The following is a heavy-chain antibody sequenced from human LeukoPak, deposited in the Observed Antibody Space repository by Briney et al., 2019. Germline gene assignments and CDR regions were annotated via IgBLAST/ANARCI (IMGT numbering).Heavy chain of an antibody. CDR3: ARSRYYYGSGTCPNWFDP. J-gene: IGHJ5*02. CDR2: INPNSGGT. D-gene: IGHD3-10*01. V-gene: IGHV1-2*02. CDR1: GYTFTGYY. Sequence: ASVKVSCKASGYTFTGYYMHWVRQAPGQGLEWMGWINPNSGGTNYAQKFQGRVTMTRDTSISTAYMELSRLRSDDTAVYYCARSRYYYGSGTCPNWFDPWGQGTLVTVSS.